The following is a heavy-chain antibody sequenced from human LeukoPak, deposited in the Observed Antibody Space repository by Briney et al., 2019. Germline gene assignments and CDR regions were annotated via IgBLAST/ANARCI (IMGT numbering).Heavy chain of an antibody. J-gene: IGHJ2*01. D-gene: IGHD1-7*01. Sequence: PGGSLRLSCAASGFTFSDYFMSWIRQAPGKGLEWVSHIDSSSTIYYADSVKGRATISRDNAKNSLYLQMNSLRAEDTAVYYCAREVTGTSSWYFDLWGRGTLVTVSS. CDR3: AREVTGTSSWYFDL. CDR2: IDSSSTI. V-gene: IGHV3-11*04. CDR1: GFTFSDYF.